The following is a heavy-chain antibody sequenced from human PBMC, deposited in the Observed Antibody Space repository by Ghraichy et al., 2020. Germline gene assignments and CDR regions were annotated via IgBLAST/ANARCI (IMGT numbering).Heavy chain of an antibody. CDR3: ARQPGY. J-gene: IGHJ4*02. CDR2: IYYSGST. V-gene: IGHV4-39*01. CDR1: GGSISSSSYY. Sequence: ESLNISCTVSGGSISSSSYYWGWIRQPPGKGLEWIGSIYYSGSTYYNPSLKSRVTISVDTSKNQFSLKLSSVTAADTAVYYCARQPGYWGQGTLVTVSS.